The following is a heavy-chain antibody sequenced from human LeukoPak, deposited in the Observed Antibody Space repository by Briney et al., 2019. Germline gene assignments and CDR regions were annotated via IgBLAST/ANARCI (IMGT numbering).Heavy chain of an antibody. Sequence: GESLKISCKGSGYSFTSYWIGWVRQMPGKGLEWMGIIYPGDSGTRYSPSFQGQVTISADKSISTAYLQWSSLKASDTAMYYCARPLGTIQENDSPWWYWGQGTLVTVSS. CDR2: IYPGDSGT. CDR3: ARPLGTIQENDSPWWY. CDR1: GYSFTSYW. D-gene: IGHD1-14*01. J-gene: IGHJ4*02. V-gene: IGHV5-51*01.